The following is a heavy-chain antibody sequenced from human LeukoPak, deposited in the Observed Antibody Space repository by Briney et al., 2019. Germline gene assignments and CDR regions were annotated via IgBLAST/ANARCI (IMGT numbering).Heavy chain of an antibody. J-gene: IGHJ4*02. D-gene: IGHD6-19*01. Sequence: GRSLRLSCAASGFTFSSYAMHWVRQAPGKGLEWVAIISSDGSQKFYADSVKGRFTISRDNSKNTLYLQMDSLRAEDMAVYYCARGNPPVIAVAGTFLDYWGQGTLVTVSS. V-gene: IGHV3-30*03. CDR1: GFTFSSYA. CDR2: ISSDGSQK. CDR3: ARGNPPVIAVAGTFLDY.